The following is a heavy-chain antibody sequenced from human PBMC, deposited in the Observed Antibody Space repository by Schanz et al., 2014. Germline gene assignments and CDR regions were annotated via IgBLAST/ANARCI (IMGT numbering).Heavy chain of an antibody. CDR3: ARRITGTHHNPYYHGMDV. Sequence: QVHLVESGGGVVQPGGSLRLSCAASGFIFRTYGMHWVRQAPGKGLEWVAFIHYDGTYKYYADSVKGRFIISRDNSKNTLDLQMNSLRAEDTAVYYCARRITGTHHNPYYHGMDVWGQGTTVTVSS. D-gene: IGHD1-20*01. V-gene: IGHV3-30*02. CDR1: GFIFRTYG. J-gene: IGHJ6*02. CDR2: IHYDGTYK.